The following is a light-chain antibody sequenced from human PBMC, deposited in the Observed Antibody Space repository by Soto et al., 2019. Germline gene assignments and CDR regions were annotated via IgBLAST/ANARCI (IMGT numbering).Light chain of an antibody. J-gene: IGKJ4*01. CDR1: QSISSY. V-gene: IGKV1-39*01. CDR3: QQSYSTPRT. Sequence: DIQMTQSPSSLSASVGDRVTITCRASQSISSYLNWYQQKPGKAPKPLIYAASSLQSGVPSRFSGSGSRTYFTLTISSLQPEDFATYYCQQSYSTPRTFGGGTKVEIK. CDR2: AAS.